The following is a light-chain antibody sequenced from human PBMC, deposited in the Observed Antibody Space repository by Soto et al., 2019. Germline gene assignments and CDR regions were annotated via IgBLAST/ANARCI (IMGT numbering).Light chain of an antibody. CDR1: SSNIAAAND. J-gene: IGLJ1*01. V-gene: IGLV1-40*01. Sequence: QAVLAQPPSMYGATGCRATIFSPRISSNIAAANDVHWYQRVPGRAPTLLIYGNHNRPSGVPDRFSGSKSGTSASLAITGLQSEDEADYYCQSYDNSRSDYVCGTG. CDR2: GNH. CDR3: QSYDNSRSDYV.